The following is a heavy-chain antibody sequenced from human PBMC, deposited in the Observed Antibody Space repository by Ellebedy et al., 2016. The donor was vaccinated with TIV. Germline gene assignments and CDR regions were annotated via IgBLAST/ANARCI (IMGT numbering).Heavy chain of an antibody. J-gene: IGHJ3*02. V-gene: IGHV1-8*02. CDR1: GYTFTSYG. Sequence: ASVKVSCKASGYTFTSYGISWVRQAPGQGLEWMGWMNPNSGNTGYAQKVQGRVTMTRNTSITTAYMELSSLRSEDTAVYYCARPVSGGYGSGKNAFEIWGQGTMVTVSS. D-gene: IGHD3-10*01. CDR2: MNPNSGNT. CDR3: ARPVSGGYGSGKNAFEI.